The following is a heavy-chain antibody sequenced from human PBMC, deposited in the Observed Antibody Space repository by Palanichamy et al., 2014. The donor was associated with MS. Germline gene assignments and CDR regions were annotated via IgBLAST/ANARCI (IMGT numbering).Heavy chain of an antibody. CDR2: LYSGGST. CDR1: GFTVSSKY. CDR3: ARGPDQAFDY. Sequence: EVQLVEVWGRAWSSRGGPVRLSCAASGFTVSSKYMNWVRQAPGKGLEWVSVLYSGGSTYYAETVKGRFTISRDNSKNTLYLQMNSLRTEDTAVYYCARGPDQAFDYWGQGTLVTVSS. V-gene: IGHV3-66*02. J-gene: IGHJ4*02.